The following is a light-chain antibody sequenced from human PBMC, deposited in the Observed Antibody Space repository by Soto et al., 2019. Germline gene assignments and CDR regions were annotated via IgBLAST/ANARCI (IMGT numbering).Light chain of an antibody. CDR3: CSYAGSYTWV. V-gene: IGLV2-11*01. CDR1: SSDVGGYNF. CDR2: DVS. J-gene: IGLJ1*01. Sequence: QSALTQPRSVSGSPGQSVTISCTGTSSDVGGYNFVSWYQQHPGKAPKLMIYDVSKRPSGVPDRFSGSKSANTASLTISGLQAEDEADYCCCSYAGSYTWVFGTGTKLTVL.